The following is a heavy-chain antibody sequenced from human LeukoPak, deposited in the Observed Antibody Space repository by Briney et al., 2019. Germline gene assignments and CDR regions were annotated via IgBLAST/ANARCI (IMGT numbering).Heavy chain of an antibody. CDR2: TYYTSKWYN. V-gene: IGHV6-1*01. Sequence: SQTLSLTCAISGDGVSSNIAAWNWIRQSPSRGLEWLGRTYYTSKWYNDYAVSVKSRITINPDTSKNQFSLHLNSVTPEDSAVYYCAREFKNWFDSWGQGTLVTVSS. CDR1: GDGVSSNIAA. CDR3: AREFKNWFDS. J-gene: IGHJ5*01.